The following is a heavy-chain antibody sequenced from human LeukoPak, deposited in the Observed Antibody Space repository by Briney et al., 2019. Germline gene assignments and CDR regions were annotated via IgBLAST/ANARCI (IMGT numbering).Heavy chain of an antibody. V-gene: IGHV4-39*01. CDR2: IYYSGST. D-gene: IGHD4-17*01. CDR3: ARQYGPIDY. Sequence: SETQSLTCTVSGGSISSTGYYWGWIRQPPGRGLEWIGSIYYSGSTYYNPSLKSRVTISVDTSKNQFSLKLYSVTAADTSVYYCARQYGPIDYWGQGTLVTVSS. CDR1: GGSISSTGYY. J-gene: IGHJ4*02.